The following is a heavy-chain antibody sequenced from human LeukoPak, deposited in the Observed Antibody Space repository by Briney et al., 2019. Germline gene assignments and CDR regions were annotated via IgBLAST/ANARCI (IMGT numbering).Heavy chain of an antibody. V-gene: IGHV3-7*03. CDR1: GFTVSSNS. J-gene: IGHJ5*02. D-gene: IGHD1-26*01. CDR2: INQDGTDK. CDR3: AREIVGTHKSRFDP. Sequence: PGGSLRLSCAASGFTVSSNSMNWVRQAPGKGLEWVANINQDGTDKYYVDSVKGRFTISRDNAKNSLYLQMNSLRAEDTAVYYCAREIVGTHKSRFDPWGQGTLVTVSS.